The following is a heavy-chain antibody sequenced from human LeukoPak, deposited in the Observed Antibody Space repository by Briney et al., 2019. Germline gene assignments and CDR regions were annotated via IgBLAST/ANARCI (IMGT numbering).Heavy chain of an antibody. V-gene: IGHV4-30-2*01. J-gene: IGHJ6*02. CDR1: GGSISSGGYS. CDR2: IYHSGST. Sequence: SETLSLTCAVSGGSISSGGYSWSWIRQPPGKGLEWIGYIYHSGSTYYNPSLKSRVTISVDTSKNQLSLKLSSVTAADTAVYYCARGDYYDSSGYYYGMDVWGQGTTVTVSS. CDR3: ARGDYYDSSGYYYGMDV. D-gene: IGHD3-22*01.